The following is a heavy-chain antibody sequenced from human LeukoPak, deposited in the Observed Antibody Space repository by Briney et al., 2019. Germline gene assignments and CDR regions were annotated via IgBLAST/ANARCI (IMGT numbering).Heavy chain of an antibody. J-gene: IGHJ4*02. CDR3: TRDRGYTGSREPPDY. D-gene: IGHD6-13*01. CDR1: GFTFDDYA. CDR2: ISWNSGSI. Sequence: GGSLRLSCAASGFTFDDYAMHWVRHAPGKGLEWVSGISWNSGSIGYADSVKGRFTISRDNAKNSLYLQMNSLTAEDTAVYYCTRDRGYTGSREPPDYWGQGTLVTVSS. V-gene: IGHV3-9*01.